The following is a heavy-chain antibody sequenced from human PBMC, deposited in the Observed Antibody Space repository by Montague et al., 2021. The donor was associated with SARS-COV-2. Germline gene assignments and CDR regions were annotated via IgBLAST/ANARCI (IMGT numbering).Heavy chain of an antibody. CDR2: INYIGTT. CDR1: GGSISATDCY. V-gene: IGHV4-39*02. J-gene: IGHJ4*02. D-gene: IGHD3-9*01. CDR3: ARDWRGTGGILSG. Sequence: SGTLSLTCTVSGGSISATDCYWAWIRQPPGKGLEWVGSINYIGTTAYNPSLRSRVTLSVDSSKKRFSLRLGSVSAADTAMYYCARDWRGTGGILSGWGQGTLVTVSS.